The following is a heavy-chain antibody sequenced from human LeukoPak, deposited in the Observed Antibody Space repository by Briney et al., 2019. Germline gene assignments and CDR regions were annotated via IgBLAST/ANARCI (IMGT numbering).Heavy chain of an antibody. V-gene: IGHV3-49*03. Sequence: HSGRSLRLSCSASGFTFDDYAVSWFRQAPGKGLEWVGFIRSKAFGGTPEYAASVRVRFTISRDDSKSIAYLQMNSLKTEDTAVYYCTRNTVTVHFDYWSQGTLVTVSS. J-gene: IGHJ4*02. CDR3: TRNTVTVHFDY. D-gene: IGHD4-17*01. CDR1: GFTFDDYA. CDR2: IRSKAFGGTP.